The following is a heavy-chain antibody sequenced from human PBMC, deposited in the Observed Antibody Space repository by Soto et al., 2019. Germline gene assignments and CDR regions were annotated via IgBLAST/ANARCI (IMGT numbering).Heavy chain of an antibody. V-gene: IGHV4-59*01. D-gene: IGHD5-18*01. Sequence: SETLSLTCTVSGGSISSYYWSWIRQPPGKGLEWVGYIYYSGSTNYNPSIKSRVTISVDTSKNQFSLKLSSVTAADTAVYYCARGQLWADYWGQGTLVTVSS. CDR1: GGSISSYY. J-gene: IGHJ4*02. CDR2: IYYSGST. CDR3: ARGQLWADY.